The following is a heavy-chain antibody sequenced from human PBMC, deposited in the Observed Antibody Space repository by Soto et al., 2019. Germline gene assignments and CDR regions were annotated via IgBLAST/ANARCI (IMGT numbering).Heavy chain of an antibody. CDR2: ISYDGSNK. Sequence: PVGSLRLSCAASGFTFSSYGMHWVRQAPGKGLEWVAVISYDGSNKYYADSVKGRFTISRDNSKNTLYLQMNSLRAEDTAVYYCAKDLGYCSGGTCFYGDYWGQGTLVTVSS. CDR3: AKDLGYCSGGTCFYGDY. J-gene: IGHJ4*02. CDR1: GFTFSSYG. V-gene: IGHV3-30*18. D-gene: IGHD2-15*01.